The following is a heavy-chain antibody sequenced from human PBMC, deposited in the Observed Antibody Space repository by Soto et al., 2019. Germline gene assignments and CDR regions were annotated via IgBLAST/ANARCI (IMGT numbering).Heavy chain of an antibody. D-gene: IGHD3-22*01. CDR2: IDPRDSYT. CDR1: GYSFTNYW. V-gene: IGHV5-10-1*01. Sequence: GESLKISCNGSGYSFTNYWITWVRQMPGKGLEWMGRIDPRDSYTNYSPSFQGHVTISVDKSISTAYLQWSRLKASDSAMYYCARLTTYQSRDLSYHYFSLVTWGLGTSVTVSS. J-gene: IGHJ6*02. CDR3: ARLTTYQSRDLSYHYFSLVT.